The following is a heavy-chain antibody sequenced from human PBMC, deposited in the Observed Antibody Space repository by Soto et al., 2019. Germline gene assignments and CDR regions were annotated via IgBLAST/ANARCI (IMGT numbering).Heavy chain of an antibody. J-gene: IGHJ1*01. CDR1: GFTFSGYA. CDR2: ITYDGSEK. CDR3: ASCGDNRDQ. Sequence: QVQLVESGGGVVQPGRSLRLSCAASGFTFSGYAVHWVRQAPGKGLEWVAVITYDGSEKYYADSVKGRFTISRDNSKDTLYLQMNSLRTDDTAVYYCASCGDNRDQWGKGSMVTVSS. D-gene: IGHD4-17*01. V-gene: IGHV3-30-3*01.